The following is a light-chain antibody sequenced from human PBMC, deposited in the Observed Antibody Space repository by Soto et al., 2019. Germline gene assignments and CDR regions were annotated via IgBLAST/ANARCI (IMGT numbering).Light chain of an antibody. CDR1: SXDVSRYNY. CDR3: SSYTSSSTYV. J-gene: IGLJ1*01. Sequence: QSALTQPASVSGSPGQSITIFCTGTSXDVSRYNYVSWYQQHPGKVPKLMIYEVSNRPSGVSNRFSGSKSGNTASLTISGLQAEDEADYYCSSYTSSSTYVFGTGTKVTVL. CDR2: EVS. V-gene: IGLV2-14*01.